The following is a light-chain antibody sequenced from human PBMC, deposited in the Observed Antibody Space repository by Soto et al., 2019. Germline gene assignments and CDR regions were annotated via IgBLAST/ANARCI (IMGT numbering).Light chain of an antibody. V-gene: IGKV3-15*01. CDR2: GSS. Sequence: EIVMTQSPATLSVSPGGRVTLSCRAIQSVSINLAWYQQKPGQSPRLLVYGSSTRATGLPARFSGRGSGTEFTLTISSLQFADFAVYYCHQYDNWPHTFGQGTKLEIK. CDR1: QSVSIN. J-gene: IGKJ2*01. CDR3: HQYDNWPHT.